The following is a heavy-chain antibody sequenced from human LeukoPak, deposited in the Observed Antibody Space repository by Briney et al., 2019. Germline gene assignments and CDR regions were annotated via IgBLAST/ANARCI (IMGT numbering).Heavy chain of an antibody. CDR1: GFTSSTYV. CDR2: ISGSGTAT. D-gene: IGHD6-19*01. CDR3: AKGATSGWLLYWFDP. Sequence: PGGSLRLSCEVSGFTSSTYVMAWVRQAPGKGLEWVSGISGSGTATHYAESVKGRFTISRDNSKSTLYLQMNTLRAEDTAVYYCAKGATSGWLLYWFDPWGQGALVTVSS. J-gene: IGHJ5*02. V-gene: IGHV3-23*01.